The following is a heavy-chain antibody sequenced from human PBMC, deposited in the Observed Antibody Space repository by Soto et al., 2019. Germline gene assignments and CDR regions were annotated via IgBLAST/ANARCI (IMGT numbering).Heavy chain of an antibody. CDR1: GYTFTGYY. Sequence: QVQVVQSGAEVKKPGASVKVSCKASGYTFTGYYMHWVRQAPGQGLEWMAWINPKSGGTIYAQKFQGRVTRTRDTSISTTYMELSRLRSDDTAVYYCARGGTFGYDSSGYYDYWGQGTLVTVSS. CDR2: INPKSGGT. J-gene: IGHJ4*02. D-gene: IGHD3-22*01. CDR3: ARGGTFGYDSSGYYDY. V-gene: IGHV1-2*02.